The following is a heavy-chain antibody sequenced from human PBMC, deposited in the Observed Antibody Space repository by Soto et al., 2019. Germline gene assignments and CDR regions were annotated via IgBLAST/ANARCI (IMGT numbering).Heavy chain of an antibody. CDR3: ARRVVYCGGDCYRSRYWYFDL. V-gene: IGHV4-34*01. D-gene: IGHD2-21*02. Sequence: QVQLQQWGAGLLKPSETLSLTCAVYGGSFSGYYWSWIRQPPGKGLEWIGEINHSGSTNYNPSLKSRVTISVDTSKNQFSLKLSSVTAAGTAVYYCARRVVYCGGDCYRSRYWYFDLWGRGTLVTVSS. J-gene: IGHJ2*01. CDR2: INHSGST. CDR1: GGSFSGYY.